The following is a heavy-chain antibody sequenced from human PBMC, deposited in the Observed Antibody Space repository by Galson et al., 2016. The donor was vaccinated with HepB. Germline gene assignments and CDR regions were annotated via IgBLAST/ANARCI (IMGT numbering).Heavy chain of an antibody. V-gene: IGHV3-30-3*01. CDR1: QFTFSSYA. D-gene: IGHD3-10*01. CDR3: VRDRGGGYNHLDY. J-gene: IGHJ4*02. Sequence: SLRLSCAASQFTFSSYAMHWVRQAPGKGLESLAVISGDGNSKYYADSVRGRFSIPRDNSKNTLYLQMNSLTADDTAIYYCVRDRGGGYNHLDYWGQGTLVTVSS. CDR2: ISGDGNSK.